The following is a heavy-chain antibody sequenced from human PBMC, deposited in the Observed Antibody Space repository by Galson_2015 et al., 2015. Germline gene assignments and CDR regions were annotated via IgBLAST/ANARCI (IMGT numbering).Heavy chain of an antibody. Sequence: SLRLSCAASGFTFSDYYMSWIRQAPGKGLEWVSYISSSGSTIYYADSVKGRFTISRDNAKNSLYLQMNSLRAEDTAVYYCARDHNSYTVSRRYGMDVWGQGTTVTVSS. CDR3: ARDHNSYTVSRRYGMDV. J-gene: IGHJ6*02. CDR1: GFTFSDYY. D-gene: IGHD2-2*02. V-gene: IGHV3-11*01. CDR2: ISSSGSTI.